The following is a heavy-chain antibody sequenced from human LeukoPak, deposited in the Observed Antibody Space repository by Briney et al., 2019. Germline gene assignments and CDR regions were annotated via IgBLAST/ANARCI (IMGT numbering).Heavy chain of an antibody. Sequence: ASVKVSCKASGYTFTSYDINWVRQATGQGLEWMGWKNPNSGNTGYAQKFQGRVTITRNTSISTAYMELSSLRSEDTAVYYCAREYSSSWTDLDYWGQGTLVTVSS. V-gene: IGHV1-8*03. CDR2: KNPNSGNT. CDR3: AREYSSSWTDLDY. D-gene: IGHD6-13*01. CDR1: GYTFTSYD. J-gene: IGHJ4*02.